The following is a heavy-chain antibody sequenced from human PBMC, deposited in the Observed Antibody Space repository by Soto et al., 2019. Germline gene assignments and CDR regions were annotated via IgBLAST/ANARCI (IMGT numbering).Heavy chain of an antibody. V-gene: IGHV4-34*01. CDR2: VNHSGST. Sequence: SETLSLTSAVYGGSFSGYYWSWIREPPGKGLEWIGEVNHSGSTNYNPSLKSRVTISVDTSKNQFSLKLSSVTDADTAVYYCARDSRAIFAVVIATIYYYYGMDVWGQGTTVT. CDR3: ARDSRAIFAVVIATIYYYYGMDV. J-gene: IGHJ6*02. CDR1: GGSFSGYY. D-gene: IGHD3-3*01.